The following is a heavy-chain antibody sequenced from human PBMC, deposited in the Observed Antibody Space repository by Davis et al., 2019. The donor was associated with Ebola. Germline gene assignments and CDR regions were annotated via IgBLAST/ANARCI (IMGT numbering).Heavy chain of an antibody. Sequence: GGSLRLSCAASGFTFSGSAMHWVRQASGKGLEWVGRIRSKANSYATAYAASVKGRFTISRDDSKNTAYLQMNSLRAEDTAVYYCSRGQLVPEIPYGMDVWGQGTTVTVSS. CDR1: GFTFSGSA. CDR3: SRGQLVPEIPYGMDV. V-gene: IGHV3-73*01. CDR2: IRSKANSYAT. J-gene: IGHJ6*02. D-gene: IGHD6-6*01.